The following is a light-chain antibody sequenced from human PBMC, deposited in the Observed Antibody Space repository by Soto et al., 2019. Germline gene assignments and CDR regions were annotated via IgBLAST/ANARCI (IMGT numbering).Light chain of an antibody. CDR2: DVR. Sequence: QSVLTQPASASGSPGQSIIISCTGTSSDVGGYNYVSWYQQHPGKAPKLMIYDVRNRPSGVSNRFSGSKSVNTASLTISGLQAEDEADYYCSSYATMSTYVFGTGTKVTVL. CDR3: SSYATMSTYV. V-gene: IGLV2-14*01. J-gene: IGLJ1*01. CDR1: SSDVGGYNY.